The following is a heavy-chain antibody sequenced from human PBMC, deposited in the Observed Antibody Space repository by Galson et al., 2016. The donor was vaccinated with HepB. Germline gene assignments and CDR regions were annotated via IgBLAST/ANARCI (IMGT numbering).Heavy chain of an antibody. CDR1: GFSLRTSGVG. CDR2: FYWNDDK. V-gene: IGHV2-5*01. CDR3: AHSHMNV. Sequence: PALVKPTQTLTLTCTFSGFSLRTSGVGVGWIRQPPGKALEWLALFYWNDDKRYRPSLKSRVTITKGTTKNQLVLTMTIMDPVDTATYFCAHSHMNVWGQRTTLTVSS. J-gene: IGHJ6*02.